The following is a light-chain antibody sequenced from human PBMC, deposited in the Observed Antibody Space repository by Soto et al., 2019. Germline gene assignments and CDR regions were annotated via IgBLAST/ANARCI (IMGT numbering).Light chain of an antibody. V-gene: IGLV1-47*01. J-gene: IGLJ2*01. CDR3: ATWDDSLRGVL. CDR1: SSNIGSNY. Sequence: QPVLTQPPSASGTPGQRVTISCSGGSSNIGSNYAYWYQQLPGTAPKLVIYANSQRPSGVPDRFSGSKSGTSASLAISGLRSEDEADYYCATWDDSLRGVLFGGGTKLTVL. CDR2: ANS.